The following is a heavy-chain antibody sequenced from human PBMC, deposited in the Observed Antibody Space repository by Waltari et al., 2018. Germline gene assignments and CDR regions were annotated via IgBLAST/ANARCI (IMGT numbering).Heavy chain of an antibody. J-gene: IGHJ5*02. CDR1: GYTFTGYY. CDR2: INPTSVGT. Sequence: QVQLVQSGAEVKKPGASVKVSCKASGYTFTGYYMHWVRQAPGQGLEWMGRINPTSVGTNYAQKFQGRVTMTRDTSISTAYMELSRLRSDDTAVYYCARDGEGSGWYGENWFDPWGQGTLVTVSS. D-gene: IGHD6-19*01. V-gene: IGHV1-2*06. CDR3: ARDGEGSGWYGENWFDP.